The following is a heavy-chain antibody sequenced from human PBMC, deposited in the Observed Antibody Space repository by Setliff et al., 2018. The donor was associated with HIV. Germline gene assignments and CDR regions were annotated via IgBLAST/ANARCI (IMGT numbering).Heavy chain of an antibody. V-gene: IGHV3-21*01. Sequence: LRLSCEVSGFTFSSYIMXXXXXAPGKGLEWVSSISRTSSYIYYVDSVKGRXTISRDNAKNSRSLQMNSLRAEDTAVYYCTTGDTNPIYPQYMDIWGRGTTVTVSS. CDR2: ISRTSSYI. D-gene: IGHD2-21*01. CDR3: TTGDTNPIYPQYMDI. CDR1: GFTFSSYI. J-gene: IGHJ6*03.